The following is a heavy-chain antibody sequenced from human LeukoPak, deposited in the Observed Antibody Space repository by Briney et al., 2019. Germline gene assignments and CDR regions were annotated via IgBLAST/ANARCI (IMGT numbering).Heavy chain of an antibody. J-gene: IGHJ6*03. Sequence: SETLSLTCTVSGYSISSGYYWGWIRQPPGKGLEWIGSIYHSGSTYYNPSLKSRVTISVDTSKNQFSLKLSSVTAADTAVYYCARVVRAARPGYYYYYMDVWGKGTTVTVSS. V-gene: IGHV4-38-2*02. CDR1: GYSISSGYY. CDR3: ARVVRAARPGYYYYYMDV. D-gene: IGHD6-6*01. CDR2: IYHSGST.